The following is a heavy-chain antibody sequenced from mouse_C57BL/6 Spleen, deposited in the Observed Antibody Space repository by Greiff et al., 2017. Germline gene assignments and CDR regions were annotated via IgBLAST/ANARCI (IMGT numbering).Heavy chain of an antibody. CDR3: ARVVATGSCDY. CDR2: IAPSDSET. J-gene: IGHJ2*01. CDR1: GYTFTSYW. V-gene: IGHV1-52*01. D-gene: IGHD1-1*01. Sequence: QVQLQQPGAELVRPGSSVKLSCTASGYTFTSYWMHWVKQRPIQGLEWIGNIAPSDSETHYNQTFKDKATLPVDKSSNTAYMQLISLTSADAAVYYCARVVATGSCDYWGQGTTLTVAS.